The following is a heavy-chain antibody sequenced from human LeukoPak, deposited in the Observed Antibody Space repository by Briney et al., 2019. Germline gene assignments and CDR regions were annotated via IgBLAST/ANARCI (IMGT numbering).Heavy chain of an antibody. CDR1: AFTFTTCA. CDR2: ISASGDSA. J-gene: IGHJ4*02. D-gene: IGHD5-18*01. CDR3: AKTRASSFGNQDFDY. Sequence: GGSLRLSCAAPAFTFTTCAMSWVRQAPGKGLEWVSTISASGDSAYSADSVKGRFTISRDNSKNTLYLQMNSLRAEDTAVYYCAKTRASSFGNQDFDYWGQGALVTVSS. V-gene: IGHV3-23*01.